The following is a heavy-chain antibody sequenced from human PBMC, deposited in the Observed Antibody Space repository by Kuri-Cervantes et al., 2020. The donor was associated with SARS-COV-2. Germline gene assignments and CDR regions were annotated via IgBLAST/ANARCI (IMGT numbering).Heavy chain of an antibody. CDR1: GGSFSGYY. J-gene: IGHJ3*02. CDR3: AGGKRIAVI. D-gene: IGHD6-19*01. V-gene: IGHV4-34*01. Sequence: SETLSLTCAVYGGSFSGYYWSWIRQPPGKGLEWIGAINHSGSTNFNPSLKSRVTIPVDTSKNQFSLKRSSVTAADTAVYYCAGGKRIAVIWGQGTMVTVSS. CDR2: INHSGST.